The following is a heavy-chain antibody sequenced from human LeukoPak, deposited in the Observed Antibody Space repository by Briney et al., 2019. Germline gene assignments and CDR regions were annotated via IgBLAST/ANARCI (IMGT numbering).Heavy chain of an antibody. CDR1: GFTFTNYP. D-gene: IGHD2-15*01. J-gene: IGHJ4*02. CDR3: ARWRSGSCSD. V-gene: IGHV3-33*03. CDR2: LWSDGIKT. Sequence: GRSLRLSCAASGFTFTNYPMHWVRQAPGKGLEWVAVLWSDGIKTDYADSVKGRFTISRDDSKNTLYLQMNSLKTEDTAVYYCARWRSGSCSDWGQGTLVTVSS.